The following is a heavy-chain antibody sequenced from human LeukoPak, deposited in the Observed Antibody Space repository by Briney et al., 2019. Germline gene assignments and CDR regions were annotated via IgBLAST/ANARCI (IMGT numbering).Heavy chain of an antibody. Sequence: GGSLRLSCAASGFTFDDYAMHWVRQAPGKGLEWVSGISWNSGSIGYADSVKGRFTISRDNAKNSLYLQMNSLRAEDTALYYCAKEICPGIAAAGTLWFDPWGQGTLVTVSS. CDR1: GFTFDDYA. V-gene: IGHV3-9*01. D-gene: IGHD6-13*01. CDR2: ISWNSGSI. J-gene: IGHJ5*02. CDR3: AKEICPGIAAAGTLWFDP.